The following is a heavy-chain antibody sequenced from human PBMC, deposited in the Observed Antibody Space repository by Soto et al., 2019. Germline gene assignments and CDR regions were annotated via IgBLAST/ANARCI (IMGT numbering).Heavy chain of an antibody. CDR3: ATMGSY. V-gene: IGHV3-15*07. Sequence: EVQLVESGGGLVTPGGSLRLTCAASGFTFTKAWMNWVRQAPGKGLERVGHIKSNTDGAATDYAAPVRGRFIISRDDSKNTLYLQLNSLKIEDTAVYYCATMGSYWGQGTLVTVSS. CDR1: GFTFTKAW. D-gene: IGHD3-16*01. CDR2: IKSNTDGAAT. J-gene: IGHJ4*02.